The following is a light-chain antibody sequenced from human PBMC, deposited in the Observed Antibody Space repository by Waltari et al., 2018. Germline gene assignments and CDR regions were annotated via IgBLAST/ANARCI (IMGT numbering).Light chain of an antibody. V-gene: IGKV4-1*01. Sequence: DIVMTQSPDSLTMSLGERATIYCRSSQSVLYRSNNKNFVAWYQQKAGQPPKLLIYWASARESGVPDRFSSSGSGTDFTLTINSLQAEDVAVYYCQQHYSSPPTFGQGTRLAIK. CDR1: QSVLYRSNNKNF. CDR2: WAS. J-gene: IGKJ5*01. CDR3: QQHYSSPPT.